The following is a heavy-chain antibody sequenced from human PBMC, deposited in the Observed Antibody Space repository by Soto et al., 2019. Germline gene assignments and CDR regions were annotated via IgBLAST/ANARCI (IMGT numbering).Heavy chain of an antibody. CDR2: ISYDGNNK. CDR3: AKSQAVVVVSTALDY. Sequence: QVQLVESGGGVVQPGRSLRLSCAASGLTFSSYGMHWVRQAPGKGLEWVAVISYDGNNKYYADSVKGQFTLSRDNSKNTLYLQMNSLRAEDTAVYHCAKSQAVVVVSTALDYWGQGTLVTVSS. D-gene: IGHD2-2*01. J-gene: IGHJ4*02. V-gene: IGHV3-30*18. CDR1: GLTFSSYG.